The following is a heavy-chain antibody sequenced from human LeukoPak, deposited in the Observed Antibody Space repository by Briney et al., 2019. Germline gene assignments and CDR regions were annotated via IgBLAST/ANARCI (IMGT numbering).Heavy chain of an antibody. CDR3: ASRDYCSGGSCLFDY. V-gene: IGHV5-51*01. J-gene: IGHJ4*02. CDR2: IYPGDSDT. Sequence: GESLKISCKGSGYSFTNYWIGWVRQMPGKGLEWMGIIYPGDSDTRYSPSFQGQVTISADKSITTAYLQWSSLKASDTAMYYCASRDYCSGGSCLFDYWGQGPLVTVSS. D-gene: IGHD2-15*01. CDR1: GYSFTNYW.